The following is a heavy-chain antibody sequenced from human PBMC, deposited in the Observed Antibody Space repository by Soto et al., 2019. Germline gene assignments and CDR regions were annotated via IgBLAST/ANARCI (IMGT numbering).Heavy chain of an antibody. D-gene: IGHD2-15*01. CDR2: IYPGDSDT. J-gene: IGHJ5*02. CDR3: ARRSLLSNKSGWFDP. V-gene: IGHV5-51*01. CDR1: GYSFSSYW. Sequence: EVQLVQSGAEVKKPGESLKISCKGSGYSFSSYWIGWVRQMPGEGLEWMGIIYPGDSDTRYSPSFQGQVTISADKSISTAYLQWSSLKASDTAMYYCARRSLLSNKSGWFDPWGQGTLVTVSS.